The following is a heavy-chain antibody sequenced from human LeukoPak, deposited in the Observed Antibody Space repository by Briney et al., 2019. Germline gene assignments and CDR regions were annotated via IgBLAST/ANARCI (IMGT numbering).Heavy chain of an antibody. CDR1: GGSINSYY. Sequence: NPSETLSLTCTVSGGSINSYYWSWIRQPPGRGLEWIGSIHYSGSTSYNPSLRSRVTISVDKSKNQFSLKLSSVTAADTAVYYCARGEAGRGAFDIWGQGTMVTVSS. V-gene: IGHV4-59*01. D-gene: IGHD3-10*01. CDR2: IHYSGST. CDR3: ARGEAGRGAFDI. J-gene: IGHJ3*02.